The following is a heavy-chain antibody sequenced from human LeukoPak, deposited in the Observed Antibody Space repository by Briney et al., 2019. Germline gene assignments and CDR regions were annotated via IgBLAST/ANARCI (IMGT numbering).Heavy chain of an antibody. V-gene: IGHV3-7*01. CDR3: ARDRGGVGLDY. Sequence: PGESLRLSCAAAGFTLSSYWMSWVRQAPGKGLEWVANIKQDGSEKYYVDSVKGRFTISRDNAKTSLYLQMNSLRAEDTAVYYCARDRGGVGLDYWGQGTLVTVSS. J-gene: IGHJ4*02. CDR1: GFTLSSYW. CDR2: IKQDGSEK. D-gene: IGHD2-2*01.